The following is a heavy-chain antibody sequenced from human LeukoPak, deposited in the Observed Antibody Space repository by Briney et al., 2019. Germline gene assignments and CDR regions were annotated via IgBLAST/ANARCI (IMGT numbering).Heavy chain of an antibody. J-gene: IGHJ4*02. CDR2: IHFDGSTK. Sequence: PGGSLRLSCAASGFTFSSYGMHWARQAPGKGLEWVAFIHFDGSTKYSGDSVQGRFTISRDNSRNILYLQMNNLRPEDTAFYYCAKDQCTRTSCDGYPGYWGQGTLVTVSS. D-gene: IGHD2-2*01. V-gene: IGHV3-30*02. CDR3: AKDQCTRTSCDGYPGY. CDR1: GFTFSSYG.